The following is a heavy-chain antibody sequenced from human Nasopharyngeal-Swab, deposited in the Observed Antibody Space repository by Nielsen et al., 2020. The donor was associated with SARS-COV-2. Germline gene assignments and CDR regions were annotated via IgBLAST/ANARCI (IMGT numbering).Heavy chain of an antibody. V-gene: IGHV4-39*01. D-gene: IGHD2-2*01. CDR3: ARREGPAAIEYFQH. CDR2: IYYSGST. Sequence: SETLSLTCTVSGGSISSSSYYWGWIRQPPGKGLEWIGSIYYSGSTYYNPSLKSRVTISVDTSKNQFSLKLSSVTAADTAVYYCARREGPAAIEYFQHWGQGTLVTVSS. J-gene: IGHJ1*01. CDR1: GGSISSSSYY.